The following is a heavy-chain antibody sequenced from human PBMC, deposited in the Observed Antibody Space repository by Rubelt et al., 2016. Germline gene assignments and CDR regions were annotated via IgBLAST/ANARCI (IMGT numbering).Heavy chain of an antibody. CDR2: IIPIFGTA. V-gene: IGHV1-69*01. CDR1: GGTFSSYA. J-gene: IGHJ4*02. D-gene: IGHD3-10*01. Sequence: VQSQVQLVQSGAEVKVSCKASGGTFSSYAISWVRQAPGQGLEWMGGIIPIFGTANYAQKFQGGVTFAADCSTSTAYMERGSLRSEDTAVYYGARATSGSYATLDDWCQGTLVTVSS. CDR3: ARATSGSYATLDD.